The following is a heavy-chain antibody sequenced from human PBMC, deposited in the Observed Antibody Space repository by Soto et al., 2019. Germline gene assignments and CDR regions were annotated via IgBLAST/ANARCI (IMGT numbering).Heavy chain of an antibody. J-gene: IGHJ4*02. CDR1: GGTFSSYT. V-gene: IGHV1-69*02. Sequence: QVQLVQSGAEVKKPGSSVKVSCKASGGTFSSYTISWVRQAPGQGLEWMGRIIPILGIANYAQKFQGRVTITADKSTSTAYMELSSLRSEDTGVYYCARRPQGSSRDYWGQGTLVTVSS. CDR2: IIPILGIA. D-gene: IGHD6-13*01. CDR3: ARRPQGSSRDY.